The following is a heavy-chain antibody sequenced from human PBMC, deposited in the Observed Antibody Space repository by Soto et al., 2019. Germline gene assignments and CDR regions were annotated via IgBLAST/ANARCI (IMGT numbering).Heavy chain of an antibody. J-gene: IGHJ6*02. CDR1: GGSISSSNW. V-gene: IGHV4-4*02. CDR2: IYHSGST. D-gene: IGHD3-9*01. Sequence: QVQLQESGPGLVKPSGTLSLTCAVSGGSISSSNWWSWVRQPPGKGLEWIGEIYHSGSTNYNPSLKGRVTISVDKSKNQFSLKLSSVTAADTAVYYCARQLRYFDWLLSGDYGMDVWGQGTTVTVSS. CDR3: ARQLRYFDWLLSGDYGMDV.